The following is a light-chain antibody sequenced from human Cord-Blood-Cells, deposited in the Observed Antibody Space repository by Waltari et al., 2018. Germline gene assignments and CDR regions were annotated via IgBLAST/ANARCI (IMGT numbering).Light chain of an antibody. CDR1: SSDAGGYNC. V-gene: IGLV2-23*01. J-gene: IGLJ3*02. Sequence: QSALTQPASVSGSPGQSITISCTGTSSDAGGYNCVSWYQQHPGKAPKLMIYEGSKRPSGVSNRFSGSKSGNTASLTISGLQAEDEADYYCCSYTGSSTWVFGGGTKLTVL. CDR2: EGS. CDR3: CSYTGSSTWV.